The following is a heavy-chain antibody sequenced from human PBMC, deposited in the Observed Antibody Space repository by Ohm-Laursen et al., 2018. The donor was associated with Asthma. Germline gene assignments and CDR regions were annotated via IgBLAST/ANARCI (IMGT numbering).Heavy chain of an antibody. CDR3: ARVPRSLNYFDY. J-gene: IGHJ4*02. CDR1: GGSVSSGSYY. V-gene: IGHV4-61*03. D-gene: IGHD6-13*01. CDR2: VYHTGST. Sequence: SQTLSLTCTVSGGSVSSGSYYWIWIRQPPGRGLEFIGYVYHTGSTIYNPSLKGRVTISVDTSKNHFSLWLTSVTSADTAVYYCARVPRSLNYFDYWGQGTLVTVSS.